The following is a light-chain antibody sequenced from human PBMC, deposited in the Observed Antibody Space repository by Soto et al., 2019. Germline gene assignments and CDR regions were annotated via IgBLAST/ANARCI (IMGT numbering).Light chain of an antibody. J-gene: IGKJ2*01. Sequence: ESVVTQSPGTLSLSPGERATLSCRASQSVSNSFFAWYQQKPGQAPRLLIYGISSRATGIPDRFSGSGSGTDFTLTISRLEPEDFVVYYCQQYSTLPHTFGQGTKLEAK. V-gene: IGKV3-20*01. CDR3: QQYSTLPHT. CDR2: GIS. CDR1: QSVSNSF.